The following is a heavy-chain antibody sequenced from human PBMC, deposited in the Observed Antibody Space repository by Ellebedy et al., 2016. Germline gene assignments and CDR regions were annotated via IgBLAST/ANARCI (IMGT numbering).Heavy chain of an antibody. CDR2: IYTSGST. V-gene: IGHV4-4*07. CDR3: VRVGTTAVGTFDY. CDR1: GGFVSGYY. D-gene: IGHD6-13*01. J-gene: IGHJ4*02. Sequence: SETLSLTCTVSGGFVSGYYWSWIRQPAGKGLEWIGRIYTSGSTDHYPSLKSRVTMSIDTSNNQFSLKLTSVTAADTAVYYCVRVGTTAVGTFDYWGQGTLVTVSS.